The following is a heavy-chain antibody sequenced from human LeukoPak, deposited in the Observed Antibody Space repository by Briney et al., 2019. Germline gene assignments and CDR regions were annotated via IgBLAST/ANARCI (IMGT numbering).Heavy chain of an antibody. J-gene: IGHJ5*02. CDR1: GGSFSSYY. CDR2: IYYSGST. V-gene: IGHV4-59*01. D-gene: IGHD3-16*01. CDR3: ARAVTFNWFDP. Sequence: PSETLSLTCTLSGGSFSSYYWSWIRQPPGKGLEWIGYIYYSGSTNYNPSLKSRVNISLDTSKNQFSLKLSSVTAADTAVYYCARAVTFNWFDPWGQGTLVTVSS.